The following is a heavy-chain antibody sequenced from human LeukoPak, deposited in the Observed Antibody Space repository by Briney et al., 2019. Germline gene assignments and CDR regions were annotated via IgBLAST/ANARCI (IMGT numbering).Heavy chain of an antibody. J-gene: IGHJ6*01. D-gene: IGHD2-15*01. CDR1: GLTLSKYG. CDR3: ATSTAGYCSGRICSPYYFHYGINV. CDR2: VSYDGSNK. V-gene: IGHV3-30*03. Sequence: HPGGSLRLSCAASGLTLSKYGIHWVRQAPGKGLEWVAVVSYDGSNKNYLDSMKGRFIISRDNYNSTVYLQMNSLRAEDTAVYYCATSTAGYCSGRICSPYYFHYGINVWXXXTTVXVSS.